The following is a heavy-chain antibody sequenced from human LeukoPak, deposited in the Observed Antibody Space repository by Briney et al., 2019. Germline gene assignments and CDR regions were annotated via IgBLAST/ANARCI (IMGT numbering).Heavy chain of an antibody. CDR2: TYYRSKWYN. D-gene: IGHD6-13*01. V-gene: IGHV6-1*01. Sequence: SQTLSLTCAISGDSVSSNSVAWNCIRQSPSRGLECLGRTYYRSKWYNDYAVSVKSRITINPDTSKNQFSLQLNSVTPEDTAVYYCARVNSSSWYSFDFDYWGQGTLVTVSS. CDR1: GDSVSSNSVA. CDR3: ARVNSSSWYSFDFDY. J-gene: IGHJ4*02.